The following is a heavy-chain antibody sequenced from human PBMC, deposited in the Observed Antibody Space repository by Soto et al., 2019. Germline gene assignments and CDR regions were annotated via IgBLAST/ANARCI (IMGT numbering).Heavy chain of an antibody. CDR1: GGSISSGGYS. Sequence: QLQLQESGSGLVKPSQTLSLTCAVSGGSISSGGYSWSWIRQPPGKGLEWIGYIYHSGSTYYNPSVQCRVPIPVARSKNQLSLKLRPVTAADTAVYSCARVSFGEAAGRRGMDGWGQGTTVTVSS. CDR2: IYHSGST. J-gene: IGHJ6*02. CDR3: ARVSFGEAAGRRGMDG. V-gene: IGHV4-30-2*01. D-gene: IGHD3-16*01.